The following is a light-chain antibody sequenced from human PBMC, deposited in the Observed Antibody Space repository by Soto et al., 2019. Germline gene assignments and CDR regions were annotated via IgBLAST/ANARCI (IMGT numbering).Light chain of an antibody. CDR1: QSISNW. CDR2: KAS. J-gene: IGKJ2*01. CDR3: QQYNSYPDT. Sequence: DIQMTQSPSTLSASIGDRVTITCRASQSISNWLAWYQQKPGKAPKVLISKASSLERGDPSTFSGSGSGTEFALTISSLQPDDFALYACQQYNSYPDTFGQGTKLQIK. V-gene: IGKV1-5*03.